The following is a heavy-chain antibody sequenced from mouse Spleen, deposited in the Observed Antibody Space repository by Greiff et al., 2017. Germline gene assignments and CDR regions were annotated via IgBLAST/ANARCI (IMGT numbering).Heavy chain of an antibody. CDR2: ISYSGDT. CDR3: ARWYFDV. J-gene: IGHJ1*01. CDR1: GDSITSGY. Sequence: EVQLKQSGPSLVKPSQTLSLTCSVTGDSITSGYWNWIRKFPGNKLEYMGFISYSGDTYYNPSLKSRISITRDTSKNQYYLQLNSVTTDDTATYYCARWYFDVWGAGTTVTVSS. V-gene: IGHV3-8*02.